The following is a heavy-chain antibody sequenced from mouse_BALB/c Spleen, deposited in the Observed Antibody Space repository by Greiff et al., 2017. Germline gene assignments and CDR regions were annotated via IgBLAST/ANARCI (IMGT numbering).Heavy chain of an antibody. Sequence: ESGPGLVKPSQSLSLTCSVTGYSITSGYYWNWIRQFPGNKLEWMGYISYDGSNNYNPSLKNRISITRDTSKNQFFLKLNSVTTEDTATYYCARGGIYDGYYGDSMDYWGQGTSVTVSS. CDR2: ISYDGSN. V-gene: IGHV3-6*02. CDR1: GYSITSGYY. J-gene: IGHJ4*01. CDR3: ARGGIYDGYYGDSMDY. D-gene: IGHD2-3*01.